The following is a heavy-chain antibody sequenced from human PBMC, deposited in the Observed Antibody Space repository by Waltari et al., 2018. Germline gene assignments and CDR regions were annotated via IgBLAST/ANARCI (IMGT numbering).Heavy chain of an antibody. CDR3: AKSRGFEY. CDR1: GFTFSRYW. D-gene: IGHD2-2*01. Sequence: EVQLVGSGGGLVQPGGSLRLSCGASGFTFSRYWMGWVRQTPGKGMEWVANINDDGSQKYFVDSVKGRFTISRDNAKNSVDLQMNSRRVEDTAVYYCAKSRGFEYWGQGTLITVSS. V-gene: IGHV3-7*01. CDR2: INDDGSQK. J-gene: IGHJ4*02.